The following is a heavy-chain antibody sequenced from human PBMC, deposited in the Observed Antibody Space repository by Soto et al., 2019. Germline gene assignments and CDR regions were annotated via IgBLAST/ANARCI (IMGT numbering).Heavy chain of an antibody. J-gene: IGHJ6*02. D-gene: IGHD2-21*02. Sequence: SETLSLTCAVYGGSFSGYYWSWIRQPPGKGLEWIGEINHSGSTNYNPSLKSRVTISVDTSKNQFSLKLSSVTAADTAVYYCARVEGGDSDGPDDYYYYGMDVWAQGTTVPVS. V-gene: IGHV4-34*01. CDR1: GGSFSGYY. CDR3: ARVEGGDSDGPDDYYYYGMDV. CDR2: INHSGST.